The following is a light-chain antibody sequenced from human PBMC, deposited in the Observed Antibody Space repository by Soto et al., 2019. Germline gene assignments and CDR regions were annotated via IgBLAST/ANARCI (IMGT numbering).Light chain of an antibody. Sequence: QSALTQPASVSGSPGQSITISCTGTSSDVGGYNYVSWYQQHPGKAPKLMIYEVSTRPSGVSNRFSGYKSGNTASLTISGLQAEDDADYYCSSYTSSSTHYVFGTGTKVTVL. CDR1: SSDVGGYNY. CDR3: SSYTSSSTHYV. J-gene: IGLJ1*01. CDR2: EVS. V-gene: IGLV2-14*01.